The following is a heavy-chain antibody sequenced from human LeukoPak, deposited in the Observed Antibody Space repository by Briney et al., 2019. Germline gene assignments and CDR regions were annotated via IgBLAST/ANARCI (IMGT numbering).Heavy chain of an antibody. CDR1: GFTFSSYG. D-gene: IGHD7-27*01. J-gene: IGHJ4*02. CDR3: ARDYWGSGDY. V-gene: IGHV3-30*03. Sequence: PGGSLRLSCAASGFTFSSYGMHWVRQAPGKGLEWVAVISYDGSNKYYADSVKGRFTISRDNAKNTLYLQMNSLRVEDTAVYYCARDYWGSGDYWGQGTLVTVSS. CDR2: ISYDGSNK.